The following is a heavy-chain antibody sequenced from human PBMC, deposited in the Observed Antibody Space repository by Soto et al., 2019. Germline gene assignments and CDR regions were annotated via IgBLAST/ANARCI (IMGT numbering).Heavy chain of an antibody. CDR3: ARGLRFLDY. CDR1: GASVSRGSNY. D-gene: IGHD2-21*01. CDR2: INFSGST. Sequence: KPSETLSLTCSVSGASVSRGSNYWTWIRQPPGKGLEWIGYINFSGSTTHRPSFKSRVTLSTDTSKNQVSLRLTSVTAADTAVYYCARGLRFLDYWGHGTLVTVSS. V-gene: IGHV4-61*01. J-gene: IGHJ4*01.